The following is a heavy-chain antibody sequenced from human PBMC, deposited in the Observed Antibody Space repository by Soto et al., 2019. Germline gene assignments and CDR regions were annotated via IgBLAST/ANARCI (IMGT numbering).Heavy chain of an antibody. Sequence: GESLKISCTVSGYRFTSYWIGWVRQMPGKGLEWMGIIYPGDSDARYSPSFQGLVTISADKSIFTAYLQWSSLKASDTAMYFCARHEGPNYYDTTGHLDYGGQGTQVTVSS. CDR1: GYRFTSYW. CDR3: ARHEGPNYYDTTGHLDY. D-gene: IGHD3-22*01. V-gene: IGHV5-51*01. J-gene: IGHJ4*02. CDR2: IYPGDSDA.